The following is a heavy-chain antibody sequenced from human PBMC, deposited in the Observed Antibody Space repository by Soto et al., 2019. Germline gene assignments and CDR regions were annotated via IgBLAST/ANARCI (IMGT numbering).Heavy chain of an antibody. CDR2: ISGSGGST. CDR1: GFTFSSYA. CDR3: AKDPGRYDFWSGYYGYVND. J-gene: IGHJ4*02. V-gene: IGHV3-23*01. D-gene: IGHD3-3*01. Sequence: GGSLRLSCAASGFTFSSYAMSWVRQAPGKGLEWVSAISGSGGSTYYADSVKGRFTISRDNSKNTLYLQMNSLRAEDTAVYYCAKDPGRYDFWSGYYGYVNDWGQGTRVTVSS.